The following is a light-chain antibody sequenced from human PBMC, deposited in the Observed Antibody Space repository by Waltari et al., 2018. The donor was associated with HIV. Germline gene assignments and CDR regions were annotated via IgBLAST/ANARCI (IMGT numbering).Light chain of an antibody. Sequence: SYELTQPPSVSVSPGQTASITCSGHKLRDTYDCLYQQTPGQSPVLVIYQDNKRPSGIPERFSGSNSGNTATLTISGTQALDEADYYCQAWDSSTAIFGGGTELTVL. V-gene: IGLV3-1*01. CDR3: QAWDSSTAI. CDR1: KLRDTY. CDR2: QDN. J-gene: IGLJ2*01.